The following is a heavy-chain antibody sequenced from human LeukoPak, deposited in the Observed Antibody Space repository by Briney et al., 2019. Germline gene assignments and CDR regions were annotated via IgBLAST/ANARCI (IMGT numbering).Heavy chain of an antibody. CDR3: ARQLFRQWPEYFQH. V-gene: IGHV4-39*01. D-gene: IGHD6-19*01. J-gene: IGHJ1*01. CDR2: FYYSGRT. CDR1: GGSISSSTYY. Sequence: SETLSLTCTVSGGSISSSTYYWGWIRQPPGKGLEWIGSFYYSGRTYYNPSLKSRVTISVDTSKNQFSLKLSSVTAADTAVYYCARQLFRQWPEYFQHWGQGTLVTVSS.